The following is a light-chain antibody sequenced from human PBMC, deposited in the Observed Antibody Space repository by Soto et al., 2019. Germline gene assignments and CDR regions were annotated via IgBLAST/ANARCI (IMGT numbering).Light chain of an antibody. CDR2: AAS. CDR3: QQAHSSPIT. Sequence: DIQMTHSPSSVSASVGSRFIITCRASQDISRWLAWYQQKPGKAPKLLIYAASSLQSGVPSRFRGTGSGTDFTLTISSLQPEDFATYYCQQAHSSPITFGQGTRLEIK. J-gene: IGKJ5*01. V-gene: IGKV1-12*01. CDR1: QDISRW.